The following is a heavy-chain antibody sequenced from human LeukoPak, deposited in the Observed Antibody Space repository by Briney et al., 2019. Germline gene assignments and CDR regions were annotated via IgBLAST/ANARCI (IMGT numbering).Heavy chain of an antibody. J-gene: IGHJ5*02. CDR2: IKQDGSEK. V-gene: IGHV3-7*01. D-gene: IGHD5-24*01. Sequence: GGSLRLSCAASGFTFSRNWMSWVRQAPGKGLEWVANIKQDGSEKYYVDSVKGRFTISRDNAKNSLYLQMNSLRAEDTALYYCARVGGRWLRGPGFDPGGKGPLVTVSS. CDR1: GFTFSRNW. CDR3: ARVGGRWLRGPGFDP.